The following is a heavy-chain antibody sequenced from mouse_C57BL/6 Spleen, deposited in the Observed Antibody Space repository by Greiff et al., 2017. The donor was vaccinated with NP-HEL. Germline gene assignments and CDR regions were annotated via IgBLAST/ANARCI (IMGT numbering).Heavy chain of an antibody. CDR3: TTVPNYYGLAY. J-gene: IGHJ3*01. V-gene: IGHV14-4*01. CDR1: GFNIKDDY. Sequence: EVQLQQSGAELVRPGASVKLSCTASGFNIKDDYMHWVKQRPEQGLEWIGWIDPENGDTEYASKFQGKATITADTSSNTAYLQLSSLTSEDTAVYYCTTVPNYYGLAYWGQGTLVTVSA. D-gene: IGHD1-1*01. CDR2: IDPENGDT.